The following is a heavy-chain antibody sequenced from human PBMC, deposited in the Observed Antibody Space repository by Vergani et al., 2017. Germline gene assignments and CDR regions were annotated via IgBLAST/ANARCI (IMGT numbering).Heavy chain of an antibody. CDR2: TWYDGNNK. CDR3: GRDWRLLYNRFDP. D-gene: IGHD1-14*01. J-gene: IGHJ5*02. Sequence: QVQLVESGGGVVQPGRSLRLSCVASGFTFNQYGMHWVRQAPGKGLEWVAVTWYDGNNKQYADSVKGRFTISRDNSKSTMYLQMNSLRDEDTGVYYCGRDWRLLYNRFDPWGQGTLVTVSS. V-gene: IGHV3-33*01. CDR1: GFTFNQYG.